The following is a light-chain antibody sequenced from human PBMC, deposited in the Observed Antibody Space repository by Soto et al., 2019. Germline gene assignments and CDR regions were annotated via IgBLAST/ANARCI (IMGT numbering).Light chain of an antibody. Sequence: DIVMTQSPDSLAVSLGEMATINCKSSQSLLYTSNNKNYLAWYQQKPGRPPKLLIYWASSRASGVPDRFSGSGSGTDFTLTIGSLQAEDVAVYYCQQHYYAPITFGQGTRLEIK. V-gene: IGKV4-1*01. CDR1: QSLLYTSNNKNY. J-gene: IGKJ5*01. CDR3: QQHYYAPIT. CDR2: WAS.